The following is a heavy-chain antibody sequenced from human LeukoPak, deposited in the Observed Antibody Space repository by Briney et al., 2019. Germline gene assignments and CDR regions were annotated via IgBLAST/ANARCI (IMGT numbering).Heavy chain of an antibody. V-gene: IGHV4-59*01. Sequence: SETLSLTCTVSGGSISSYYWSWIRQPPGKGLEWIGYIYYSGSTNYNPSLKSRVTISVDTSKNQFSLKLSSVTAADTAVYYCARSGAVPAYVWGQGTTVTVSS. CDR1: GGSISSYY. CDR3: ARSGAVPAYV. D-gene: IGHD2-2*01. J-gene: IGHJ6*02. CDR2: IYYSGST.